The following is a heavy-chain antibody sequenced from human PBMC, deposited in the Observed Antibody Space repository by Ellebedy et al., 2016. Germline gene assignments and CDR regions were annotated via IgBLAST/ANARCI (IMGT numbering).Heavy chain of an antibody. V-gene: IGHV3-9*01. D-gene: IGHD3-3*01. CDR3: AKDMRRRNDFWSGYVCGYCSYYGMDV. CDR2: ISWNSGSI. CDR1: GFTFDDYA. Sequence: GGSLRLSCAASGFTFDDYAMHWVRQAPGKGLEWVSGISWNSGSIGYADSVKGRFTISRDNAKNSLYLQMNSLRAEDTALYYCAKDMRRRNDFWSGYVCGYCSYYGMDVWGQGTTVTVSS. J-gene: IGHJ6*02.